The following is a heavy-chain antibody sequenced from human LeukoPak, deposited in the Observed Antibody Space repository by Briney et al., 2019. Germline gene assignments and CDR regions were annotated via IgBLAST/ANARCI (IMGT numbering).Heavy chain of an antibody. CDR2: IYYTGST. D-gene: IGHD3-10*01. Sequence: SETLSLTCTVSGGSISSYYWGWMRQPPGKGLEWTASIYYTGSTYYNPSLESRLTISLDTSKNRLSLKVTSVTAADTAVYYCARLKRITMVRGSSYMDVWGKGTTVTISS. CDR3: ARLKRITMVRGSSYMDV. V-gene: IGHV4-39*01. J-gene: IGHJ6*03. CDR1: GGSISSYY.